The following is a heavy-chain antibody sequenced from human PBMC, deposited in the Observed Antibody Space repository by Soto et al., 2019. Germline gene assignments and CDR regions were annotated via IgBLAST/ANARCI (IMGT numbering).Heavy chain of an antibody. V-gene: IGHV4-4*02. CDR2: IYHSGAT. Sequence: ASETLSLTCAVSGGSINSSNWWSWVRQPPGKGPEWIGGIYHSGATNYNPSLSSRVTISVDKSNNRFSLRLTSATAADTALYYCAKTTDPSYFYGLDVWGRGTTVTVSS. CDR3: AKTTDPSYFYGLDV. CDR1: GGSINSSNW. D-gene: IGHD3-10*01. J-gene: IGHJ6*02.